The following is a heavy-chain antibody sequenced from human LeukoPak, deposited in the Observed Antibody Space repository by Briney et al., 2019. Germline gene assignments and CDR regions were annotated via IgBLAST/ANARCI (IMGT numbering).Heavy chain of an antibody. CDR3: ARGDSDHYITLDY. CDR1: GFNFSAYS. Sequence: SGGSPRLSCAASGFNFSAYSMNWVRQAPGKGLEWVSYISRSSDAIYDADSVKGRFTISRDNAKNLLFLQMTSLGVEDTALYYCARGDSDHYITLDYWGQGTLVTVSS. D-gene: IGHD4-17*01. V-gene: IGHV3-48*01. J-gene: IGHJ4*02. CDR2: ISRSSDAI.